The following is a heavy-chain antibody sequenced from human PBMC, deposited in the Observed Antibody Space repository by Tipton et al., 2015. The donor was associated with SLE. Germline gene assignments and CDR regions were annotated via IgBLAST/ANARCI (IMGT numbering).Heavy chain of an antibody. CDR2: IWYDGSNK. CDR1: GFTFSNYG. V-gene: IGHV3-33*06. D-gene: IGHD2-2*01. CDR3: AKDSEPISCSSTSCSYYYYGMDV. J-gene: IGHJ6*02. Sequence: SLRLSCAASGFTFSNYGMHWVRQAPGKGLEWVAVIWYDGSNKYYADSVKGRFTISRDNSKNTLYLQMNSLRAEDTAVYYCAKDSEPISCSSTSCSYYYYGMDVWGQGTTGTVSS.